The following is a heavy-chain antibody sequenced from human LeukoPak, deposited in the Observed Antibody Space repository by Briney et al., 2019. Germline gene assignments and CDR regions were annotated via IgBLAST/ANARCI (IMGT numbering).Heavy chain of an antibody. J-gene: IGHJ6*04. V-gene: IGHV3-11*06. CDR3: AKDQVMRYFELSMDV. CDR2: ISSSSSYT. CDR1: GFTFSDYY. Sequence: GGSLRLSCAASGFTFSDYYMSWIRQAPGKGLEWVSYISSSSSYTNYADSVKGRFTISRDNAKNSLYLQMNSLRAEDTAVYYCAKDQVMRYFELSMDVWGKGTTVTVSS. D-gene: IGHD3-9*01.